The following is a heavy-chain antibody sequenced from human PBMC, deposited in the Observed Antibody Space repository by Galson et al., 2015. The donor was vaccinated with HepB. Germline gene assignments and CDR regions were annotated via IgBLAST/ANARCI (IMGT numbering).Heavy chain of an antibody. CDR2: INTYSHDA. V-gene: IGHV1-18*04. CDR3: ATLRPFDP. Sequence: SVKVSCKASSHAFLNYTFSWVRQTPGHGLEWMGWINTYSHDADYAQKFQGRVTMATDTSTNTAYMEVRSLRFDDTAVYFCATLRPFDPWGQGTLVIVSS. CDR1: SHAFLNYT. J-gene: IGHJ5*02.